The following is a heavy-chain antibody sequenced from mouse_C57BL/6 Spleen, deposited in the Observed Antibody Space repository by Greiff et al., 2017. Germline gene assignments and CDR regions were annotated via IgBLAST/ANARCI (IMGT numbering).Heavy chain of an antibody. J-gene: IGHJ3*01. CDR1: GFSLTSYA. CDR2: IWTGGGT. Sequence: QVQLKQSGPGLVAPSQSLSITCTVSGFSLTSYAISWVRQPPGKGLEWFGVIWTGGGTNYNSALKSRLSISKDNSKSQVFLKMNSLQTDDTARYYCAREDSNLLSGFAYWGQGTLVTVSA. D-gene: IGHD2-5*01. CDR3: AREDSNLLSGFAY. V-gene: IGHV2-9-1*01.